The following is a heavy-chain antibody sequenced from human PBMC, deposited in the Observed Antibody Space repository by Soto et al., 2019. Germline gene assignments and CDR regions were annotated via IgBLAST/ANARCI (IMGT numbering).Heavy chain of an antibody. CDR3: ARGRIVGAISYYYYGMDV. CDR2: INPSGGST. CDR1: GYTFTSYY. V-gene: IGHV1-46*01. J-gene: IGHJ6*02. Sequence: ASVKVSCKASGYTFTSYYMHWVRQAPGQGLEWMGIINPSGGSTSYAQKFQGRVTMTRDTSTSTVYMELSSLRSEDTAVYYCARGRIVGAISYYYYGMDVWGQGTTVTVS. D-gene: IGHD1-26*01.